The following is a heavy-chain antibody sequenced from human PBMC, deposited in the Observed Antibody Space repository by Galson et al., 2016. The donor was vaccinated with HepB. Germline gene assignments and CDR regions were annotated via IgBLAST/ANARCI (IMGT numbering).Heavy chain of an antibody. CDR3: VRATVGFSGYDSGMDV. V-gene: IGHV3-13*01. D-gene: IGHD5-12*01. CDR2: IGSDGDT. J-gene: IGHJ6*02. CDR1: GFTSSHYD. Sequence: SLRLSCAASGFTSSHYDMHWVRLVAGRGLEWVSAIGSDGDTYYPGSVKGRFTVPRENAKNSLYLQINNLRAGDTAVYYCVRATVGFSGYDSGMDVWGQGTTVTVSS.